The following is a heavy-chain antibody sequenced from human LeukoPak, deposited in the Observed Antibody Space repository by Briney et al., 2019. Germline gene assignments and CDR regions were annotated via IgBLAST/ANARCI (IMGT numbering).Heavy chain of an antibody. J-gene: IGHJ4*02. CDR3: ARVSLAYQLPRDY. D-gene: IGHD2-2*01. V-gene: IGHV1-3*01. CDR2: INAGNGNT. CDR1: GYTFTTYA. Sequence: ASVKVSCKASGYTFTTYAMHWVRQAPGQRLEWMGWINAGNGNTKYSQKFQGRVTITRDTSASTAYMELSSLRSEDTAVYYCARVSLAYQLPRDYWGQGTLVTVSS.